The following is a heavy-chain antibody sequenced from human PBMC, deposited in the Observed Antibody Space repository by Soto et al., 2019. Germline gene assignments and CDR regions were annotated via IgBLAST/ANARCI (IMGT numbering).Heavy chain of an antibody. CDR3: ARGGSSSWSHYYYYGMDV. J-gene: IGHJ6*02. CDR1: GGSISSGDYY. CDR2: IYYSGST. D-gene: IGHD6-13*01. V-gene: IGHV4-30-4*01. Sequence: QVQLQESGPGLVKPSQTLSLTCTVSGGSISSGDYYWSWIRQPPGKGLEWIGYIYYSGSTYYSPSLKRRVTISVDTSKNQFSLQLSSVTAADTAVYYCARGGSSSWSHYYYYGMDVWGQGTTVTVSS.